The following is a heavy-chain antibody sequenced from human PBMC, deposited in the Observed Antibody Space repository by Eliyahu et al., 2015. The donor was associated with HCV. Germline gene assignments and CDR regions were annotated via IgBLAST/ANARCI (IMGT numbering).Heavy chain of an antibody. CDR3: ASLLFRDSSGSYGYFDY. CDR1: GGPLSSKNYY. D-gene: IGHD3-16*01. Sequence: QLQLQESGPGLVKPSETLSLTCSVSGGPLSSKNYYWAWXRQPPGKGLEWIGSIYYSGSPYYNASLNSRLSIFVDTXTNQFFLRLRSVTAADTAVYYCASLLFRDSSGSYGYFDYWGQGVLVAAS. CDR2: IYYSGSP. V-gene: IGHV4-39*01. J-gene: IGHJ4*01.